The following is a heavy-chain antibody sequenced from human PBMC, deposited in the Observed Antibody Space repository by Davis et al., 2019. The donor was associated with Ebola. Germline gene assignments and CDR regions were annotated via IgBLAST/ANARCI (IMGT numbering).Heavy chain of an antibody. Sequence: PGGSLRLSCAASGFTFSSYWMSWVRQAPGKGLEWVANIKQDGSEKYYVDSVKGRFTISRDNAKNSLYLQMSSLRADDTAMYYCARDLVYGGNAFFDYWGQGTLVSVSS. CDR2: IKQDGSEK. D-gene: IGHD4-23*01. J-gene: IGHJ4*02. CDR1: GFTFSSYW. V-gene: IGHV3-7*03. CDR3: ARDLVYGGNAFFDY.